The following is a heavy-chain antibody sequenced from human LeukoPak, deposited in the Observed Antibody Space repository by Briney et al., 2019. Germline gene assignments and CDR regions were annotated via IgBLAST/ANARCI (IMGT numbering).Heavy chain of an antibody. CDR1: GGSISSYY. D-gene: IGHD3-10*01. CDR3: ARAVMRFGELFHTSHFDY. Sequence: SETLSLTCTVSGGSISSYYWSWIRQPPGKGLEWIGYIYYSGSTYYNPSLKSRVTISVDTSKNQFSLKLSSVTAADTAVYYCARAVMRFGELFHTSHFDYWGQGTLVTVSS. V-gene: IGHV4-59*08. CDR2: IYYSGST. J-gene: IGHJ4*02.